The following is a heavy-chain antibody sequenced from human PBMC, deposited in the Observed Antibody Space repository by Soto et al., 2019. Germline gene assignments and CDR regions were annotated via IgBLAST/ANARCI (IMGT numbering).Heavy chain of an antibody. CDR2: ISANSGNT. Sequence: GASVKVSCKASGYTFTSNGISWVRQAPGQGLEWMGWISANSGNTNYAEKFQGRVTMTKDTSTSTVYMELRSLRSDDTAVYYCARDWPAAADIKFDYWGQGTLVTVS. CDR1: GYTFTSNG. D-gene: IGHD6-13*01. CDR3: ARDWPAAADIKFDY. J-gene: IGHJ4*02. V-gene: IGHV1-18*01.